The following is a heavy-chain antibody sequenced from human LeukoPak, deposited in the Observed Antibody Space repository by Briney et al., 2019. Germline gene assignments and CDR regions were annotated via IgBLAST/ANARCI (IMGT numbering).Heavy chain of an antibody. CDR3: ARMGSGDEP. V-gene: IGHV4-30-2*01. J-gene: IGHJ5*02. Sequence: SETLSLTCTVSGGSISSGGYYWSWIRQPPGKGLEWIGYIYHSGSTYYNPSLKSRVTISVDTSKNQFSLRLTSVTAADTAVYYCARMGSGDEPWGQGTLVIVSS. CDR1: GGSISSGGYY. CDR2: IYHSGST. D-gene: IGHD3-10*01.